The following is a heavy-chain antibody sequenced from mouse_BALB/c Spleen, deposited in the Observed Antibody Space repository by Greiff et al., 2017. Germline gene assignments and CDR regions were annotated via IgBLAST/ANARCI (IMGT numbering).Heavy chain of an antibody. J-gene: IGHJ3*01. CDR3: ARELGLLFAY. D-gene: IGHD3-1*01. CDR2: ISSGSSTI. V-gene: IGHV5-17*02. CDR1: GFTFSSFG. Sequence: EVKLVESGGGLVQPGGSRKLSCAASGFTFSSFGMHWVRQAPEKGLEWVAYISSGSSTIYYADTVKGRFTISRDNPKNTLFLQMTSLRSEDTAMYYCARELGLLFAYWGQGTLVTVSA.